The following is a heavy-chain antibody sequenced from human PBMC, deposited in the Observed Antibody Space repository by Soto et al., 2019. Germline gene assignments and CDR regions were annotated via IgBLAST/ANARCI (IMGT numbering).Heavy chain of an antibody. Sequence: GGSLRLSCAASGFTFSAYTMNLVRQAPGKGLEWVSSITDSSTYIYYADSLRGRFTISRDNARNSLFLQMNSLRAEDTAVYYCARDSLNTSPSDALDVWGQGTLVTVSS. CDR2: ITDSSTYI. J-gene: IGHJ3*01. CDR1: GFTFSAYT. V-gene: IGHV3-21*01. CDR3: ARDSLNTSPSDALDV.